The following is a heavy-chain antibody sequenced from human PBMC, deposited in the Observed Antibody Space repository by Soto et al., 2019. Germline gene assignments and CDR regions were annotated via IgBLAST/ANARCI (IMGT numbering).Heavy chain of an antibody. J-gene: IGHJ4*02. D-gene: IGHD3-3*01. CDR1: GGSISSYY. CDR3: ARDQFGVAL. CDR2: IYYSGST. Sequence: SETLSLTCTVSGGSISSYYWSWVRQPPGKGLEWIGYIYYSGSTNYNPSLKSRVTISVDTSKNQFSLKLSSVTAADTAVYYCARDQFGVALWGQGTLVTVSS. V-gene: IGHV4-59*01.